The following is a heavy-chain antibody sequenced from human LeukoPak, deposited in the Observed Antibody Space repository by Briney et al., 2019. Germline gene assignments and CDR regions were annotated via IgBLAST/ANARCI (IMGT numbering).Heavy chain of an antibody. J-gene: IGHJ4*02. CDR2: ISYDGKHM. V-gene: IGHV3-30*18. D-gene: IGHD6-19*01. CDR1: GLNFATSG. Sequence: PGRSLRLSCAASGLNFATSGMRWVRQAPGKGLEWVAVISYDGKHMYYADSVRGRFTVSRDNSMNTLYLQMNSLRAEDTAVYYCAKNGYSSGWYMYYFDHWGQGTLVAVSS. CDR3: AKNGYSSGWYMYYFDH.